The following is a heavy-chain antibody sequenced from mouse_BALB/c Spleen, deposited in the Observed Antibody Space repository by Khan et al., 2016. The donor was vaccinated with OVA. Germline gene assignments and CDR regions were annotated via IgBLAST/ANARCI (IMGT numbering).Heavy chain of an antibody. J-gene: IGHJ2*01. Sequence: VQLQQSGPELVKPGASVKMSCKASGYTFTSYVIHWVKQKPGQGLEWIGYIYPYNDDTKSNEKFKGKATLTSDKSSSTAYLELSSLTSEESAVYYCARNYRYDVYFDYWGQGTTLTGSS. CDR1: GYTFTSYV. CDR3: ARNYRYDVYFDY. V-gene: IGHV1S136*01. CDR2: IYPYNDDT. D-gene: IGHD2-14*01.